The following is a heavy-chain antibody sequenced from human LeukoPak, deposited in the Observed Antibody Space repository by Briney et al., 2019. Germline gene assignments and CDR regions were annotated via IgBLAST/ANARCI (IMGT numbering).Heavy chain of an antibody. CDR1: GYTFTGYY. CDR2: INPNSGGT. J-gene: IGHJ4*02. V-gene: IGHV1-2*06. Sequence: ASVKVSCKASGYTFTGYYMHWVRQAPGQGLEWMGRINPNSGGTNYAQKFQGGVTMTRDTSISTAYMELSRLRSDDTAVYYCARVPSSGWYGGYFDYWGQGTLVTVSS. CDR3: ARVPSSGWYGGYFDY. D-gene: IGHD6-19*01.